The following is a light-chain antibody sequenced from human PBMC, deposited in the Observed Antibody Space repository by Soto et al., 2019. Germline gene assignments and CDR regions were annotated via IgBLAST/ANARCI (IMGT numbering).Light chain of an antibody. CDR1: QSVSSN. V-gene: IGKV3-15*01. J-gene: IGKJ4*01. CDR2: GAS. CDR3: QQYSKWPPLT. Sequence: EIVMTQSPATRSVSPGERATFSCRASQSVSSNLAWYQQKPGQAPRLLIYGASTRATGIPARFSGSGSGTEFTLTISSLQSEDFAVYYCQQYSKWPPLTFGGGTKVEIK.